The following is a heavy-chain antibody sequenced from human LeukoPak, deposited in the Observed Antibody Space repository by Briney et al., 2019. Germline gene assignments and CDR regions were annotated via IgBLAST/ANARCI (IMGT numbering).Heavy chain of an antibody. D-gene: IGHD1-1*01. CDR3: ARGPTERGYFDY. CDR2: IYHSGST. V-gene: IGHV4-30-2*01. Sequence: PSQTLSLTCAVSGGSISSGGYSWSWIRQPRGEGLGWIGYIYHSGSTYYNPSLKSRVTISVDRSKNQFSLKLSSVAAADTAVYYCARGPTERGYFDYWGQGTLVTVSS. J-gene: IGHJ4*02. CDR1: GGSISSGGYS.